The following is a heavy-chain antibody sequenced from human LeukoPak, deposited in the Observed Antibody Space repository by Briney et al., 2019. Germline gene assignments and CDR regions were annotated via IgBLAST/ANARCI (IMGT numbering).Heavy chain of an antibody. V-gene: IGHV3-23*01. CDR1: GFSFGSSD. CDR2: INYDGRYT. D-gene: IGHD3-22*01. J-gene: IGHJ4*02. CDR3: AKGGWLDD. Sequence: GGSLRLSCAASGFSFGSSDMNWFRQAPGEGLQWVSNINYDGRYTYYADSVKGRFVTSRDNSKDTLYLQMNSLRAEDTALYYCAKGGWLDDLGQGALVTVSS.